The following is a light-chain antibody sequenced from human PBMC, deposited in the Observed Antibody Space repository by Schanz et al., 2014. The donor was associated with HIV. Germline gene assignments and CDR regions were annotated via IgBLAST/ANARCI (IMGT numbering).Light chain of an antibody. CDR1: SGDVGSYNY. Sequence: QSALTQPASVSGSPGQSISISCTGTSGDVGSYNYVSWYQQHPGKAPKLMIYDVSNRPSGVSSRFSGSKSGNTASLTISGLQAEDEADYYCSSYTSSSTLVFGGGTKLTV. V-gene: IGLV2-14*03. J-gene: IGLJ3*02. CDR2: DVS. CDR3: SSYTSSSTLV.